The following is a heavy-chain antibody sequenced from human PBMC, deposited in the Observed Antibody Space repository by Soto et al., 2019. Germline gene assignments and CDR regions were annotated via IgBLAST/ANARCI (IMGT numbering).Heavy chain of an antibody. CDR2: IYSGGST. CDR3: AIRASYYDSSGYFDY. Sequence: HPGGSLRLSCAASGFTVSSNYMSWVRQAPGKGLEWVSVIYSGGSTYYADSVKGRFTISRDNSENTLYLQMNSLRAEDTAVYYCAIRASYYDSSGYFDYWGQGTLVTVSS. V-gene: IGHV3-66*01. J-gene: IGHJ4*02. CDR1: GFTVSSNY. D-gene: IGHD3-22*01.